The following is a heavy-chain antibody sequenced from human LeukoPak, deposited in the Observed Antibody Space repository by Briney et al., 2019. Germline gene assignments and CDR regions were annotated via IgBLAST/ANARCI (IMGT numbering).Heavy chain of an antibody. CDR2: ISDTGGNT. J-gene: IGHJ4*02. V-gene: IGHV3-23*01. CDR1: GFTFSTYA. Sequence: GVSLRLSCAASGFTFSTYAMSWVRQTPERGLEWVSAISDTGGNTFYADSVKGRLTISRDNSKNTLYLQMNSLRAEDTAIYYCAKGRTNDYWGQGTLVTVSS. D-gene: IGHD1/OR15-1a*01. CDR3: AKGRTNDY.